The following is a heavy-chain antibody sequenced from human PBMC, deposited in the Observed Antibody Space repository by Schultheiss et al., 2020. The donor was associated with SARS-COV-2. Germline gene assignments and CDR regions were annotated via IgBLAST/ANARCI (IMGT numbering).Heavy chain of an antibody. CDR2: IYPGDSDT. CDR1: GYSFTSYW. Sequence: GGSLRLSCKGSGYSFTSYWIGWVRQMPGKGLEWMGIIYPGDSDTRYSPSFQGQVTISADKSISTAYLQWSSLKASDTAMYYCAKQRSAYDYWFDPWGQGTLVTVSS. V-gene: IGHV5-51*01. CDR3: AKQRSAYDYWFDP. J-gene: IGHJ5*02. D-gene: IGHD5-12*01.